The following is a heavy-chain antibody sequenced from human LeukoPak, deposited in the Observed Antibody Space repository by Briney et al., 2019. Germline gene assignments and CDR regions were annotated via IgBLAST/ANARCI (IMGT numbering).Heavy chain of an antibody. J-gene: IGHJ4*02. Sequence: GGSLRLSCAASGFTFSSYWMNWVRQAPGKGLVWVSRIASDGSSITYADSVKGRFSISRDNAKNTLYLQMNSLRVEDTAVYYCARGRPHGNDYWGQGTLVTVSS. D-gene: IGHD4-23*01. CDR2: IASDGSSI. V-gene: IGHV3-74*01. CDR1: GFTFSSYW. CDR3: ARGRPHGNDY.